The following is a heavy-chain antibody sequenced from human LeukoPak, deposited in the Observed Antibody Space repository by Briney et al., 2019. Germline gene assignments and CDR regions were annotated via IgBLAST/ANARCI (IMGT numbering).Heavy chain of an antibody. V-gene: IGHV4-34*01. Sequence: PSETLSLTSAVYGGSSSGYNCSWIPQPPGKGREWIGEITHSGSTNYNPSLKSRVTISVDTSKNQFSLKLSSVTAADTAVYYCARGCRHYYDSSGSRNWFDPWGQGTLVTVSS. CDR3: ARGCRHYYDSSGSRNWFDP. D-gene: IGHD3-22*01. CDR1: GGSSSGYN. J-gene: IGHJ5*02. CDR2: ITHSGST.